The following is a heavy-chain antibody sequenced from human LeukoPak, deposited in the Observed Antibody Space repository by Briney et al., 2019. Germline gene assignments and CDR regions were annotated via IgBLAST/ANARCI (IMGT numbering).Heavy chain of an antibody. D-gene: IGHD3-3*01. CDR1: GFTFDDYA. CDR3: AKGGFLEWLSQFDY. J-gene: IGHJ4*01. Sequence: GGSLRLSCAASGFTFDDYAMHWVRQAPGKGLEWVSGISWNSGSIGYADSVKGRFTVSRDNAKNSLYLQMNSLRAEDTALYYCAKGGFLEWLSQFDYWGHGTLVTVSS. CDR2: ISWNSGSI. V-gene: IGHV3-9*01.